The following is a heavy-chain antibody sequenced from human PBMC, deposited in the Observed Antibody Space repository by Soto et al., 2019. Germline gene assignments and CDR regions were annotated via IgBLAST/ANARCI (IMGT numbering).Heavy chain of an antibody. CDR2: IYYSGST. Sequence: QVQLQESGPGLVKPSETLSLTCTVSGGSISSYYWSWIRQPPGKELEWIGYIYYSGSTNYNPSLKSRVTISVDTSKNQFSLKLSSVTAADTAVYYCARDGFSSSGLGEFDYWGQGTLVTVSS. CDR3: ARDGFSSSGLGEFDY. V-gene: IGHV4-59*01. CDR1: GGSISSYY. J-gene: IGHJ4*02. D-gene: IGHD6-6*01.